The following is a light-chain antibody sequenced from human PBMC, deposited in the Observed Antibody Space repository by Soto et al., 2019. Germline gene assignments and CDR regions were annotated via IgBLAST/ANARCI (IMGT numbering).Light chain of an antibody. Sequence: IVLTQSPATLSLSPGERAALSCGASQSVSSYLAWYQHKPGQAPRLLIYVASKRATGIPARFSGSGSGTDFTLTISSLEPEDFAVYYCQQRSNWPPTWTFGQGTRVEIK. CDR1: QSVSSY. CDR3: QQRSNWPPTWT. J-gene: IGKJ1*01. CDR2: VAS. V-gene: IGKV3-11*01.